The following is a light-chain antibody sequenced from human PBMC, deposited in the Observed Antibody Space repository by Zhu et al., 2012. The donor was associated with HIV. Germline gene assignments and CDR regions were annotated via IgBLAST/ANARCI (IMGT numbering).Light chain of an antibody. V-gene: IGKV3-15*01. CDR3: QQYNNWPPYT. CDR1: QSVSSD. J-gene: IGKJ2*01. Sequence: EIVMTQSPATLSVSPGERATLSCRASQSVSSDLAWYQQKPGQAPRLPGRFSGSGSGTDFTLTISSLQSEDFALYYCQQYNNWPPYTFGQGTNLEIK.